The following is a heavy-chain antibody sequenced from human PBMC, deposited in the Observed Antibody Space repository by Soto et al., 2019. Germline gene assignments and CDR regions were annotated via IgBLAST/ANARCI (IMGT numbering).Heavy chain of an antibody. V-gene: IGHV1-69*01. Sequence: QVQLVQSGAEVKKPGSSVKVSCKASGGTFSSYAISWVRQAPGQGLEWMGVIIPIFGTANYAQKFQGRVTITADESTSTAYMELSSLRSEDTAVYYCARDKSLGVAATPYYYYGMDVWGQGTTVTVSS. J-gene: IGHJ6*02. CDR2: IIPIFGTA. CDR3: ARDKSLGVAATPYYYYGMDV. D-gene: IGHD2-15*01. CDR1: GGTFSSYA.